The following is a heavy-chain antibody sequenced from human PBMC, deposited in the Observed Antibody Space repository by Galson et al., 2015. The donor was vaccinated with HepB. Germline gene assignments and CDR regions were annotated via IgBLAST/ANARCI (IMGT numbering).Heavy chain of an antibody. J-gene: IGHJ6*02. CDR2: ISSSSSYI. D-gene: IGHD6-6*01. V-gene: IGHV3-21*01. CDR3: ARDSEAAPPWGAYYYYGMDV. Sequence: SLRLACAASGFTFSSYSMNWVRQAPGKGLEWVSSISSSSSYIYYADSVKGRFTISRDNAKNSLYLQMNSLRAEDTAVYYCARDSEAAPPWGAYYYYGMDVWGQGTTVTVSS. CDR1: GFTFSSYS.